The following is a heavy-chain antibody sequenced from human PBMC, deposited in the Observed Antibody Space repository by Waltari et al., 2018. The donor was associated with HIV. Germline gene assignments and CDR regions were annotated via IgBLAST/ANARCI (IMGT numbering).Heavy chain of an antibody. CDR1: EVTFTTPG. Sequence: EVELVGSGGGLVHPGGSLRLSCVGSEVTFTTPGLNWVRQAPGKGLEWVSFVAGTPGHAYYADSMKGRFTISRDNAQNSAFLQMNSLRVEDTAIYYCVKSVDYFRFDVWDQGTLVTVSS. CDR2: VAGTPGHA. V-gene: IGHV3-48*04. J-gene: IGHJ4*02. D-gene: IGHD4-17*01. CDR3: VKSVDYFRFDV.